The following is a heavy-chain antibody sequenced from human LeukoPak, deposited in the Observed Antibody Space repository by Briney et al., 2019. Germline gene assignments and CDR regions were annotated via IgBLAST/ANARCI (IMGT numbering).Heavy chain of an antibody. J-gene: IGHJ4*02. CDR1: GFTFTSYS. CDR2: ISSSSSYI. CDR3: ARDLYGDYAGDY. D-gene: IGHD4-17*01. V-gene: IGHV3-21*01. Sequence: GGSLRLSCAASGFTFTSYSMNWVRQAPGKGLEWVSSISSSSSYIYYAASVKGRFTISRDNAKNSLYLQMNSLRAEDTAVYYCARDLYGDYAGDYWGQGTLVTVSS.